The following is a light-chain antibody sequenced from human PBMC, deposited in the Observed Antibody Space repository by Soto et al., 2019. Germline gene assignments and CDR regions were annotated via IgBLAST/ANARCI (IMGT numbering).Light chain of an antibody. CDR3: HQYTNWLALT. Sequence: EIVLTQSPGTLSLSPGERATLSCRASQTITTLAWYQRKPGQAPRLLIYRVSSRATGVPDRFSGSGSGTDYTLTISRLEPEDFAVYYCHQYTNWLALTFGGGTKVDIK. CDR1: QTITT. CDR2: RVS. V-gene: IGKV3-20*01. J-gene: IGKJ4*01.